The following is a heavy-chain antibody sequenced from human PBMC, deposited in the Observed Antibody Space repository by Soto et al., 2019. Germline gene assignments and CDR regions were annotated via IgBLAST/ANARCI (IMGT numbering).Heavy chain of an antibody. Sequence: QLQLQESGPGLVKPSETLSLTCTVSGGSISSSSYYWGWIRQPPGKGLEWIGSIYYSGSTYYNPSLKSRFTISVATSKFLFSLKLSSVTAADTAVYYCASSYPRRSVARKYYYYCMDVCGQGTTVTVSS. CDR2: IYYSGST. D-gene: IGHD3-10*01. J-gene: IGHJ6*02. V-gene: IGHV4-39*01. CDR1: GGSISSSSYY. CDR3: ASSYPRRSVARKYYYYCMDV.